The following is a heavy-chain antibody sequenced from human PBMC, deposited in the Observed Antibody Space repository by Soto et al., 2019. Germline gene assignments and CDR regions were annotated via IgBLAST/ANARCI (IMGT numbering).Heavy chain of an antibody. CDR1: VRPFRGDS. V-gene: IGHV4-34*01. D-gene: IGHD3-3*01. Sequence: SETQSVTCAVYVRPFRGDSWSWIRQPPGKGLEWIGEINHSGITNYNPSLKSRVTISVDTSKNQFSLKLSSVTAADTAVYYCARFGVRFLEWLLSWRGGGRTSNWFDPWGQGTLVPVSS. CDR2: INHSGIT. CDR3: ARFGVRFLEWLLSWRGGGRTSNWFDP. J-gene: IGHJ5*02.